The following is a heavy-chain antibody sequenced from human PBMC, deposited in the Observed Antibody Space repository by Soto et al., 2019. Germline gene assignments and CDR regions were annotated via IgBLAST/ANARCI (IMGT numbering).Heavy chain of an antibody. CDR2: ISSSSSYI. D-gene: IGHD3-9*01. J-gene: IGHJ4*02. V-gene: IGHV3-21*01. Sequence: EVQLVESEAGLVKPGGSLRLSCAASGFPFRIFSMNWVRQAPEKGLEWVSSISSSSSYIYYAASVKGRFTISRDTAKNSLYLQMNSLRAEDTAVYYCASAPAYYDILTGNPDVYWGQGTLVTVSS. CDR1: GFPFRIFS. CDR3: ASAPAYYDILTGNPDVY.